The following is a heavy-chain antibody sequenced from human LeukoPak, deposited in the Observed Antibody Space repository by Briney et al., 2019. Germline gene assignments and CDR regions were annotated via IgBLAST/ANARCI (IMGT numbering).Heavy chain of an antibody. CDR2: ISSSGSTI. Sequence: PGGSLRLSCAASGFTFSSYDMNWVRQAPGKGLEWVSSISSSGSTIYYADSVKGRFTISRDNAKNSLYLQMNSLRAEDTAVYYCARDGTPIHSDGWVYMDVWGKGTTVTVSS. CDR3: ARDGTPIHSDGWVYMDV. J-gene: IGHJ6*03. CDR1: GFTFSSYD. V-gene: IGHV3-48*03. D-gene: IGHD6-25*01.